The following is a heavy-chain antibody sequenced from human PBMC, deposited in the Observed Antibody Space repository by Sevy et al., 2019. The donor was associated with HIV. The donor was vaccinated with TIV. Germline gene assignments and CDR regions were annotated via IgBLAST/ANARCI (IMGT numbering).Heavy chain of an antibody. V-gene: IGHV3-53*01. Sequence: GGSLRLSCVVSGFSVSSNYMSWVRQAPGKGLEWVSNIYSDGRTHYADSVRGRFTISRDTSKNTVYLEMKSLRAEDTAVYYCTREDIVLGEDNYYGMDVWGHGTTVTVSS. CDR3: TREDIVLGEDNYYGMDV. CDR2: IYSDGRT. CDR1: GFSVSSNY. J-gene: IGHJ6*02. D-gene: IGHD2-15*01.